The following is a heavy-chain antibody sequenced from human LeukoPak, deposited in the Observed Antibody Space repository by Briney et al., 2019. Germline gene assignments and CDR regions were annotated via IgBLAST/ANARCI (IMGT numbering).Heavy chain of an antibody. J-gene: IGHJ4*02. D-gene: IGHD3-10*01. CDR3: ARGRVAYYYGSGSSYYFDY. CDR1: GGSISSYY. CDR2: IYTSGST. Sequence: SEALSLTCTVSGGSISSYYGSWIRQPAGKGLEGIGRIYTSGSTNYNPSLKSRVTMSVDTSKNQFSLKLSSVTAADTAVYYCARGRVAYYYGSGSSYYFDYWGQGTLVTVSS. V-gene: IGHV4-4*07.